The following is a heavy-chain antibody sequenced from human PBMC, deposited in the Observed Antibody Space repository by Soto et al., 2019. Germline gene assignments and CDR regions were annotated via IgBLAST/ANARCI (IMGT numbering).Heavy chain of an antibody. Sequence: KPSETMSLTCTVSGGSISSGGYYWSWIRQHPGKGLEWIGYIYYSGSTYYNPSLKSRVTISVDTSKNQFSLKLSSVTAADTAVYYCARVRNSPTAMVTHFDYWGQGTLVTVSS. CDR1: GGSISSGGYY. J-gene: IGHJ4*02. D-gene: IGHD5-18*01. CDR3: ARVRNSPTAMVTHFDY. CDR2: IYYSGST. V-gene: IGHV4-31*03.